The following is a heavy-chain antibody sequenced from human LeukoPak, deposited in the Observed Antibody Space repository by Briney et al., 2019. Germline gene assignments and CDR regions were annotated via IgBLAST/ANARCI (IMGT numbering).Heavy chain of an antibody. J-gene: IGHJ6*03. CDR1: GGSFSGYY. D-gene: IGHD3-10*01. CDR2: INHSGST. CDR3: TRVKLWRAGSGSYHLYYYYMDV. V-gene: IGHV4-34*01. Sequence: SETLSLTCAVYGGSFSGYYWSWIRQPPGKGLEWIGEINHSGSTNYNPSLKSRVTISVDTSKNQFSLKLSSVTAADTAVYYCTRVKLWRAGSGSYHLYYYYMDVWGKGTTVTVSS.